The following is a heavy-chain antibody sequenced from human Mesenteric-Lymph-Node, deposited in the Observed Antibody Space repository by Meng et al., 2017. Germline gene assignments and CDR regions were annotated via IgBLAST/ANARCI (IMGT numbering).Heavy chain of an antibody. J-gene: IGHJ5*02. Sequence: HVLLQDSRPVLGRPSENLSLTCTFSGGSVRSCSYYWSWIRQPPGKGLEWIGYIYYSGSTNYNPSLKSRVTISVDTSKNQFSLKLSSVTAADTAVYYCARVSYYYGSGSLNWFDPWGQGTLVTVSS. CDR1: GGSVRSCSYY. CDR3: ARVSYYYGSGSLNWFDP. CDR2: IYYSGST. V-gene: IGHV4-61*01. D-gene: IGHD3-10*01.